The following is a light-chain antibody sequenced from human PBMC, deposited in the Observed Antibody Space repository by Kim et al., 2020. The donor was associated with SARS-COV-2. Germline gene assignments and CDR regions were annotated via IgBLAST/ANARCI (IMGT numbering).Light chain of an antibody. CDR2: DVY. V-gene: IGLV2-14*03. CDR1: SSDVGGYNY. CDR3: SSFITGTTWV. J-gene: IGLJ3*02. Sequence: QSALTQPASVSGSPGQSIIISCTGTSSDVGGYNYVSWYQQHPGKVPKLMIYDVYHRPSGVSDRFSGSKSGNTAFLSISGLQAEDEADYYCSSFITGTTWVFRGGTQLTVL.